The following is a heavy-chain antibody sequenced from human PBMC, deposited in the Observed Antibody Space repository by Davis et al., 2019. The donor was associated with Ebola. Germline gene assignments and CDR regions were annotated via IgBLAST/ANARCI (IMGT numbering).Heavy chain of an antibody. V-gene: IGHV3-30*02. CDR1: GFTFNIFD. J-gene: IGHJ4*02. Sequence: GESLKISCAASGFTFNIFDMHWVRQAPGRGLEWVAFVRSHGSDDHYADSVKGRFTISRDNSKRTVYLQMDGLRAEDTAVFYCAKPYGDYVGYFDYLGQGTLVTVSS. CDR3: AKPYGDYVGYFDY. D-gene: IGHD4-17*01. CDR2: VRSHGSDD.